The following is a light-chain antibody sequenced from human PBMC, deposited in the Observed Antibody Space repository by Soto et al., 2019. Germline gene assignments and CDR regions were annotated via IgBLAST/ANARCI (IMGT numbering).Light chain of an antibody. CDR2: AAS. J-gene: IGKJ2*01. CDR3: QQQGT. V-gene: IGKV3-20*01. CDR1: RSLSSSY. Sequence: EIVFTQFPGTLSLSPGERATLSCRASRSLSSSYVVWYQQKPGQAPRLLIYAASRRATGIPDRFSGSGSATEYTLTISRLEPEDFAVYYCQQQGTFGQGTKVDIK.